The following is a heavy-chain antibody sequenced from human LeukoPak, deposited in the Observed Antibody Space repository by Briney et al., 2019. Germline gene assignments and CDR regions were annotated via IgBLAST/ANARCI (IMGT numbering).Heavy chain of an antibody. CDR2: ISWDGGST. J-gene: IGHJ4*02. CDR3: AKGPTTTLLIDY. V-gene: IGHV3-43*01. Sequence: QAGGSLRLSCAASGFTFDDYTMHWVRQALGKGLEWVSLISWDGGSTYYADSVKGRFTISRDNSKNSLYLQMNSLRTEDTALYYCAKGPTTTLLIDYWGQGTLVTVSS. CDR1: GFTFDDYT. D-gene: IGHD2-15*01.